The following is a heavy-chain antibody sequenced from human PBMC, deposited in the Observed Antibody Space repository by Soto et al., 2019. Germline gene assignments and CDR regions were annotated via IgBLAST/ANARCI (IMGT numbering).Heavy chain of an antibody. CDR3: AKGLAAMGHYYYYGMDV. CDR1: GFTFSSYA. J-gene: IGHJ6*02. D-gene: IGHD5-18*01. CDR2: ISGSGGST. Sequence: EVQLLESGGGLVQPGGSLRLSCAASGFTFSSYAMSWVRQAPGKGLEWVAAISGSGGSTYYADSVKGRFTISRDNSKNTLYLQMNSQSTGDTDVDYGAKGLAAMGHYYYYGMDVWGQGTTVTVSS. V-gene: IGHV3-23*01.